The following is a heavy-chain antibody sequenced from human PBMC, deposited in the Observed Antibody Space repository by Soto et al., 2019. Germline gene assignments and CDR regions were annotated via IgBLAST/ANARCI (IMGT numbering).Heavy chain of an antibody. CDR3: AREPGYYYDSSGYYAFDI. CDR2: ISSSSSYI. Sequence: GGSLRLSCAASGFTFSSYSMNWVRQAPGKGLEWVSSISSSSSYIYYADSVKGRFTISRDNAKNSLYLQMNSLRAEDTAVYYCAREPGYYYDSSGYYAFDIWGQGTMVTVSS. CDR1: GFTFSSYS. D-gene: IGHD3-22*01. J-gene: IGHJ3*02. V-gene: IGHV3-21*01.